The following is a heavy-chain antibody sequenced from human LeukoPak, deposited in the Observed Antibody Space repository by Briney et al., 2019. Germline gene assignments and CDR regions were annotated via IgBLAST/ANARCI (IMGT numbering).Heavy chain of an antibody. J-gene: IGHJ6*03. Sequence: PGGSLRLSCAASGFTFSSYSMNWVRQTPGKGLEWVPSITSSSSYIYYADSVKGRFPISRDNAKNSLYLQMNSLRAEDTAVYYCARAGYSSSWYLSGYYYYYMDVWGKGTTVTISS. CDR3: ARAGYSSSWYLSGYYYYYMDV. V-gene: IGHV3-21*01. CDR1: GFTFSSYS. CDR2: ITSSSSYI. D-gene: IGHD6-13*01.